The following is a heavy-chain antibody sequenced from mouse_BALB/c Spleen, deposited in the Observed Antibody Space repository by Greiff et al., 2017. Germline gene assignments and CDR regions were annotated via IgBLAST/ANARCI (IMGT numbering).Heavy chain of an antibody. CDR3: AKNGYYGSIHFDY. Sequence: VQLQQSGPSLVQPSQSLSITCTVSGFSLTSYGVHWVRQSPGKGLEWLGVIWRGGSTDYNAAFMSRLSITKDNSKSQVFFKMNSLQADDTAIYYCAKNGYYGSIHFDYWGQGTTLTVSS. V-gene: IGHV2-5-1*01. J-gene: IGHJ2*01. CDR2: IWRGGST. CDR1: GFSLTSYG. D-gene: IGHD1-1*01.